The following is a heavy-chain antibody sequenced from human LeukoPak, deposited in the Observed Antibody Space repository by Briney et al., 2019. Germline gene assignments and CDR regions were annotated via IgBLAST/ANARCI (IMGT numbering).Heavy chain of an antibody. CDR3: AKESSYSSSWYVGYYYYGMDV. Sequence: GGSLRLSCAASGFTFSSYWMSWVRQAPGKGLEWVAVISYDGSNKYYADSVKGRFTISRDNSKNTLYLQMNSLRAEDTAVYYCAKESSYSSSWYVGYYYYGMDVWGQGTTVTVSS. J-gene: IGHJ6*02. D-gene: IGHD6-13*01. CDR1: GFTFSSYW. CDR2: ISYDGSNK. V-gene: IGHV3-30*18.